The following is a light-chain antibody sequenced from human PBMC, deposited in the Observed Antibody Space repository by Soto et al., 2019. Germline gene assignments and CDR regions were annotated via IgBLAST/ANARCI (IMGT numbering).Light chain of an antibody. Sequence: DIQMTQSPSSLSASVGDRVTITCRASHGITTYLNWFHQTPRKAPKLLIYSASILQTGVPSRFSGGGSGTQFTLTISSLQPEDVGRYFCQQNYNSRWTFGQGTEVEI. J-gene: IGKJ1*01. CDR2: SAS. V-gene: IGKV1-39*01. CDR1: HGITTY. CDR3: QQNYNSRWT.